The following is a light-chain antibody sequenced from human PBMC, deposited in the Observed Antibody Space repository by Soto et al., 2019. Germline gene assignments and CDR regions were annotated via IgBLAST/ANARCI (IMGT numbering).Light chain of an antibody. Sequence: DIQMTQSPSSLSASVGDRVTITCRASQGISNYLAWYQQKPGKVPKLLIYDASALQSGVPSRFSGSGSGTDFTLTISSLQPEDIATYYWQEYNNVLFTFGPGTKVEIK. CDR1: QGISNY. J-gene: IGKJ3*01. CDR2: DAS. CDR3: QEYNNVLFT. V-gene: IGKV1-27*01.